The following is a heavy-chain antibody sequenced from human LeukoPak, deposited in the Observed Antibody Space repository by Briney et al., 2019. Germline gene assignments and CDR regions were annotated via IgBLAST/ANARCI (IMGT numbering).Heavy chain of an antibody. J-gene: IGHJ4*02. CDR2: ISYDGSNK. D-gene: IGHD6-19*01. V-gene: IGHV3-30-3*01. CDR3: AKDLRIAVADGFDY. Sequence: GGSLRLSCAASGFTFSSYAMHWVRQAPGKGLEWVAVISYDGSNKYYADSVKGRFTISRDNSKNTLYLQMNSLRAEDTAVYYCAKDLRIAVADGFDYWGQGTLVTVSS. CDR1: GFTFSSYA.